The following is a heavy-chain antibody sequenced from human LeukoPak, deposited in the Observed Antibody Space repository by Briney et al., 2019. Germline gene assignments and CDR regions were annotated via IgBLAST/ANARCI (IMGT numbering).Heavy chain of an antibody. J-gene: IGHJ3*02. CDR3: AKWENDYGDYESLDDAFDI. CDR2: ISYDGSNK. CDR1: GFTFSSYA. D-gene: IGHD4-17*01. V-gene: IGHV3-30*04. Sequence: AGGSLRLSCAASGFTFSSYAMHWVRQAPGKGLEWVAVISYDGSNKYYADSVKGRFTISRDNSKNTLYLQMNSLRAEDTAVYYCAKWENDYGDYESLDDAFDIWGQGTMVTVSS.